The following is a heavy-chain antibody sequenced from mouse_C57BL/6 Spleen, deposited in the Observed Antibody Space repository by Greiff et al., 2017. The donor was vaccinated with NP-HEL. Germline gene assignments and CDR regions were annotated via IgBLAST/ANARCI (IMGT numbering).Heavy chain of an antibody. CDR1: GYAFSSYW. CDR2: IYPGDGDT. V-gene: IGHV1-80*01. D-gene: IGHD1-1*01. Sequence: VQLQESGAELVKPGASVKISCKASGYAFSSYWMNWVKQRPGKGLEWIGQIYPGDGDTNYNGKFKGKATLTADKSSSTAYMQLSSLTSEDSAVYFCARGGTTVVATRAMDYWGQGTSVTVSS. CDR3: ARGGTTVVATRAMDY. J-gene: IGHJ4*01.